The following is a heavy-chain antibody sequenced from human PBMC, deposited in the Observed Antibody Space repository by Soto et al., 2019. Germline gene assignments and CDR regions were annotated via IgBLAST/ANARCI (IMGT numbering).Heavy chain of an antibody. V-gene: IGHV1-69*01. D-gene: IGHD4-17*01. CDR1: GGHFDRFA. Sequence: QVQLVQSGAEVKKPGSSVKVSCRASGGHFDRFALSWLRQAHGQGLEWMGGIIPFLIATTYAHKFQGRVTITADESANTLYLELRSLTSDDTAVYYCARGEDDYGDFGSMDVWGQGTSVTVSS. CDR3: ARGEDDYGDFGSMDV. J-gene: IGHJ6*02. CDR2: IIPFLIAT.